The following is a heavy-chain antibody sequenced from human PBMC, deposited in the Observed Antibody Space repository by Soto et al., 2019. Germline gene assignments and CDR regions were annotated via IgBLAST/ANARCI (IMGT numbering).Heavy chain of an antibody. Sequence: ASVKVSCKASGYIVTGYYMHWVRQAPGQGLEWMGWINPNSGGTNYAQKFQGWVTMTRDTSINTAYMELNRLKSDDTAVYYCARTLPGYSSGWYNFDYWGQ. J-gene: IGHJ4*02. CDR1: GYIVTGYY. CDR2: INPNSGGT. V-gene: IGHV1-2*04. CDR3: ARTLPGYSSGWYNFDY. D-gene: IGHD6-19*01.